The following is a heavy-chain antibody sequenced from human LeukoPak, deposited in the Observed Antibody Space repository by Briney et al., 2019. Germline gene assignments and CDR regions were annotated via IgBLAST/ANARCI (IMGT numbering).Heavy chain of an antibody. D-gene: IGHD5-24*01. CDR2: ISDSRTST. J-gene: IGHJ4*02. Sequence: GGSPRLSCVASGFTFSSYAMSWVRQAPGKGLEWVSSISDSRTSTYYADSVKGRFTISRDNSKNTLYLQMNNLRAEDTAVYYCATFGPGMAVGDYWGQGTLVTVSS. CDR1: GFTFSSYA. CDR3: ATFGPGMAVGDY. V-gene: IGHV3-23*01.